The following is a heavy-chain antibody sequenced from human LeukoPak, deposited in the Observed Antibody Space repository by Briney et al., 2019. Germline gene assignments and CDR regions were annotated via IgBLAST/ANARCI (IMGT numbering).Heavy chain of an antibody. CDR1: AASISRSLFQ. CDR2: IYSTENT. Sequence: SETLSLTCTVSAASISRSLFQWGWLRQPPGKGPEWIGSIYSTENTFYNPSLQSRVSISVDTSKNQFSLNLTSVTAADTAVYYCAKHDRTAVDAFDIWGQGTVVVVS. J-gene: IGHJ3*02. D-gene: IGHD2-21*02. CDR3: AKHDRTAVDAFDI. V-gene: IGHV4-39*01.